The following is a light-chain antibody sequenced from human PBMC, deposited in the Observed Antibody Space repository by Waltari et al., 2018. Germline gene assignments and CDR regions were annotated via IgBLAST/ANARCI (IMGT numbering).Light chain of an antibody. V-gene: IGKV1-5*03. CDR3: QQYNGYSGT. CDR1: EIMDSW. J-gene: IGKJ1*01. Sequence: DIQMTQSPSTLSASVGERVTITCRASEIMDSWLAWYQQKPGKARKRLIYKASTVESGDPSGFIGSGSGTEYTLTISSLQPGDFATYYCQQYNGYSGTFGQGTKVEI. CDR2: KAS.